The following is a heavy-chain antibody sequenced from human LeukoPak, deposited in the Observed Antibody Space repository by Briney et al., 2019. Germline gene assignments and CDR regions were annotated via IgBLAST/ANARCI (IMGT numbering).Heavy chain of an antibody. J-gene: IGHJ6*02. CDR2: ISAYNGNT. CDR3: GRGWVPWRTEGMDV. CDR1: GYTFTNYG. D-gene: IGHD1-1*01. Sequence: SVKVSCLASGYTFTNYGISWVGQAPGQGREWMGWISAYNGNTNYAQKLQGRVTMTTDTSTSTAYMELRSLRSDDTAVYYCGRGWVPWRTEGMDVWGQGTTVTVSS. V-gene: IGHV1-18*01.